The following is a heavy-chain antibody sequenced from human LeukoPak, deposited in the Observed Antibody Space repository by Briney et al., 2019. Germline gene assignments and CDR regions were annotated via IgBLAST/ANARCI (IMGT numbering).Heavy chain of an antibody. CDR2: ISSSSSYI. D-gene: IGHD4-17*01. V-gene: IGHV3-21*01. Sequence: GGSLRLSCAASGFTFSSYSMNWVRPAPGKGLEWVSYISSSSSYIYYEDSVKGRFTISRDNAKNSLYLQMNSLRAEDTAVYYCARAGWTVTTVDYWGQGTLGTVSS. CDR3: ARAGWTVTTVDY. J-gene: IGHJ4*02. CDR1: GFTFSSYS.